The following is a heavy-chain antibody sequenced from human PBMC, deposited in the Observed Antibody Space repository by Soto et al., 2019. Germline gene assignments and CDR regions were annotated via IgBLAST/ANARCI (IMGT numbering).Heavy chain of an antibody. D-gene: IGHD4-17*01. Sequence: SETLSLTCTVSGGSISSYYWSWIRQPPGKGLEWIGYIYYSGSTNYNPSLKSRVTISVDTSKNQFSLKLSSVTAADTAVYYCARSPYYGDYVGDYYYNMDVWVKGTTVTVSS. CDR1: GGSISSYY. CDR3: ARSPYYGDYVGDYYYNMDV. J-gene: IGHJ6*03. CDR2: IYYSGST. V-gene: IGHV4-59*01.